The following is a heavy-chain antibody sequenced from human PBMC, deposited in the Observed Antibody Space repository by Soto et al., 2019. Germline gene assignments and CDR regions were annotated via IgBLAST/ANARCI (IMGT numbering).Heavy chain of an antibody. J-gene: IGHJ4*02. V-gene: IGHV4-30-4*01. Sequence: PSEILSLTCTVSGGSISSGDYYWSWIRQPPGKGLEWIGYIYYSGSTYYNPSLKSRVTISVDTSKNQFSLKLSSVTAADTAVYYCASSSTYYYDSSAAYWGQGTLVTVSS. D-gene: IGHD3-22*01. CDR2: IYYSGST. CDR1: GGSISSGDYY. CDR3: ASSSTYYYDSSAAY.